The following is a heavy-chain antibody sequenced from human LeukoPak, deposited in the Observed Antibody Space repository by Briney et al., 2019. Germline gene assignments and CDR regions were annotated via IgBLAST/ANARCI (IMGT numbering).Heavy chain of an antibody. J-gene: IGHJ3*01. CDR1: GFTFSSYA. CDR2: ITGTGGSI. V-gene: IGHV3-23*01. Sequence: GGSLRLSCAASGFTFSSYAMSWVRQAPGKGLEWVSAITGTGGSIYYVASVKGRFTVSRDNSRNTLYLQMSSLRAEDSAMYYCAKVRDTRDWYKDAFDVWGQGTRVTVSS. D-gene: IGHD6-19*01. CDR3: AKVRDTRDWYKDAFDV.